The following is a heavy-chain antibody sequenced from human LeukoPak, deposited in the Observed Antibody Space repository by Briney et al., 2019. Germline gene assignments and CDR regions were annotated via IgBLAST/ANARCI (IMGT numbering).Heavy chain of an antibody. J-gene: IGHJ4*02. Sequence: SETLSLTCTVSGGSFSSASYYWSWIRQPPGKGLEWIGYIYYSGSTNYNPSLKSRVTISVDTSKNQFSLRLSSVTAADTAVYYCARDRGDSSGYYPPWDWGQGTLVTVSS. CDR1: GGSFSSASYY. CDR3: ARDRGDSSGYYPPWD. D-gene: IGHD3-22*01. CDR2: IYYSGST. V-gene: IGHV4-61*01.